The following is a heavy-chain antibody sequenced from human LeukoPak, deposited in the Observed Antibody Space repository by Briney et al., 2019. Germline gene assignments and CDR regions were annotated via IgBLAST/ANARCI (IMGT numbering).Heavy chain of an antibody. CDR3: ARSSLRYYDSSGYPFDY. V-gene: IGHV1-69*04. J-gene: IGHJ4*02. D-gene: IGHD3-22*01. CDR2: IVPILGIA. Sequence: SVKVSCKASGGTFSSYAISWVRPAPGQGLEWMGRIVPILGIANYAQKFQGRVTITADKSTSTAYMELSSLRSEDTAVYYCARSSLRYYDSSGYPFDYWGQGTLVTVSS. CDR1: GGTFSSYA.